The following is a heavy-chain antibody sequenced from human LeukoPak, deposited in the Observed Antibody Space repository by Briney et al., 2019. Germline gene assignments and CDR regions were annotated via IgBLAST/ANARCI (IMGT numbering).Heavy chain of an antibody. J-gene: IGHJ5*02. CDR3: ARDIRDYYDILTGYWFDP. CDR2: INPNSGGT. V-gene: IGHV1-2*02. CDR1: GYTFSGYY. Sequence: ASVKVSCKASGYTFSGYYMHWVRQAPGQGLEWMGWINPNSGGTNYAQKFQGRVTMTRDTSISTAYMELSRLRSDDTAVYYCARDIRDYYDILTGYWFDPWGQGTLVTVSS. D-gene: IGHD3-9*01.